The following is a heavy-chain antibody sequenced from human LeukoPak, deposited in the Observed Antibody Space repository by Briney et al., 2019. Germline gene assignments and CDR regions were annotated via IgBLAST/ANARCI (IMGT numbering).Heavy chain of an antibody. V-gene: IGHV3-30*18. CDR3: AKDRYSSGSRLDY. CDR1: GFTFDSYG. D-gene: IGHD3-10*01. J-gene: IGHJ4*02. Sequence: PGRSLRLSCAASGFTFDSYGMHWVRQAPGKGPEWVAVISYDGSGKYYADSVKGRFTISRDNSKNMMFLQMNSLRAEDTAVYYCAKDRYSSGSRLDYWGQGTLVTVSS. CDR2: ISYDGSGK.